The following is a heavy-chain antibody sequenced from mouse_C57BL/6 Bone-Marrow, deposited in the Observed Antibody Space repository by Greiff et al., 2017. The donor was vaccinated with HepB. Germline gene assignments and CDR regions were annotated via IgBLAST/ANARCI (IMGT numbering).Heavy chain of an antibody. J-gene: IGHJ1*03. CDR1: GFSLSTSGMG. CDR3: AGKAHYSYWYVDV. CDR2: IYWDDDK. Sequence: VKLMESGPGILQSSQTLSLTCSFSGFSLSTSGMGVSWIRQPSGKGLEWLAHIYWDDDKRYNPSLKSRLTISKDTSRNQVFLKITSVDTADTATYYCAGKAHYSYWYVDVWGTGTTVTVSS. D-gene: IGHD1-1*01. V-gene: IGHV8-12*01.